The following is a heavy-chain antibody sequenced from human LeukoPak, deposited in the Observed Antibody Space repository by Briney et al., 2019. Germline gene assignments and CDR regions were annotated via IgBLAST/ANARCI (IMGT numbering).Heavy chain of an antibody. J-gene: IGHJ4*02. D-gene: IGHD5-12*01. Sequence: ASVKVSCKASGYTFSSYAISWVRQAPGQGLEWMGGIIPIFGTTNYAQKFQGRVTITADKSTSTAYMELSSLRSDDTAVYYCMRVDRDSSRYYFDYWGQGTLVTVSS. CDR1: GYTFSSYA. CDR3: MRVDRDSSRYYFDY. CDR2: IIPIFGTT. V-gene: IGHV1-69*06.